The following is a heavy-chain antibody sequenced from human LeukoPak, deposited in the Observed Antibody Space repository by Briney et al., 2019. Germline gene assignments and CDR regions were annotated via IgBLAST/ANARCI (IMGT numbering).Heavy chain of an antibody. V-gene: IGHV4-34*01. D-gene: IGHD2-15*01. CDR1: GGSFSGYY. CDR3: ARDKGYCSGGSCQYFDY. J-gene: IGHJ4*02. Sequence: SETLSLTCAVYGGSFSGYYWSWIRQPPGKGLEWIGEINHSGSTNYNPSLKSRVTISVDTSKNQFSLKLSSVTAADTAVYYCARDKGYCSGGSCQYFDYWGQGTLVTVSS. CDR2: INHSGST.